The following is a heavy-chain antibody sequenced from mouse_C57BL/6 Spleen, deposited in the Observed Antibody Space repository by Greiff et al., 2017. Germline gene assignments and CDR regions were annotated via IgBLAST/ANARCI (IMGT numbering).Heavy chain of an antibody. J-gene: IGHJ3*01. CDR1: GFTFSSYA. CDR2: ISDGGSYT. V-gene: IGHV5-4*03. CDR3: ASHYDPFAY. Sequence: EVMLVESGGGLVKPGGSLKLSCAASGFTFSSYAMSWVRQTPEKRLEWVATISDGGSYTYYPDNVKGRFTISRDNAKNNLYLQMSHLKSEDTAMYYCASHYDPFAYWGQGTLVTVSA. D-gene: IGHD2-4*01.